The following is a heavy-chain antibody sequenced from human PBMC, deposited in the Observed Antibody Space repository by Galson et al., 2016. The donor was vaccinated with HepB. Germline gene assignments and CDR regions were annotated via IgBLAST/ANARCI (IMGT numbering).Heavy chain of an antibody. J-gene: IGHJ4*02. CDR1: GFSASSHY. D-gene: IGHD3-10*01. V-gene: IGHV3-53*01. CDR3: ARESPAGGSTFDY. Sequence: AASGFSASSHYMNWVRQAPGKGLEWVSVIYSGGDTYYADSVKGRFTISRDNSENTLYLQMNSLRADDTAVYYCARESPAGGSTFDYWGQGTLDTVSS. CDR2: IYSGGDT.